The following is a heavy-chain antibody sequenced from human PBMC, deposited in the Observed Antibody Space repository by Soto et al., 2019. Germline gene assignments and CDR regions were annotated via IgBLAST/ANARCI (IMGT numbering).Heavy chain of an antibody. CDR3: ARHGGKLGITGTMGNFDY. J-gene: IGHJ4*02. V-gene: IGHV4-38-2*01. D-gene: IGHD1-20*01. CDR2: IYHSGTT. CDR1: GDSISSGYY. Sequence: SETLSLTCAVSGDSISSGYYWAWIRQPPGKGQEWIGSIYHSGTTYSNPSLQSRVTISVDTSNNQFSLKLTSVTAADTSVYYCARHGGKLGITGTMGNFDYWGQGSLVTVSS.